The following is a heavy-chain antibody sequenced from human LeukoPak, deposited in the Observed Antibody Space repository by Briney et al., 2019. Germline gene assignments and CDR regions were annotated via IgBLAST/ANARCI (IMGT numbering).Heavy chain of an antibody. CDR3: AKGYTFHGVAHDSGYFDY. CDR1: GFTFGDYT. Sequence: PGGSLRLSCVTSGFTFGDYTMHWVRQVPGKGLEWLSGITWDDGNIAYADSVKGRFTISRDNAKSSLYLQMNSLRNEDMAFYFCAKGYTFHGVAHDSGYFDYWGQRTLVTVSS. D-gene: IGHD3-3*01. J-gene: IGHJ4*02. V-gene: IGHV3-9*03. CDR2: ITWDDGNI.